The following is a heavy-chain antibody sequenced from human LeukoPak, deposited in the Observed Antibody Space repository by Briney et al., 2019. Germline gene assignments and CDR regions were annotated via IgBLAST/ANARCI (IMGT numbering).Heavy chain of an antibody. CDR1: GFTVSSNY. CDR2: IYSGGST. V-gene: IGHV3-53*01. CDR3: ARTFSSATFWLDYFDY. J-gene: IGHJ4*02. D-gene: IGHD2/OR15-2a*01. Sequence: RSGGSLRLSCAVSGFTVSSNYMSWVRQAPGKGLEWVSVIYSGGSTYYADSVKGRFTISRDNSKNMLYLQMNSLRAEDTAVYYCARTFSSATFWLDYFDYWGQGTLVTVSS.